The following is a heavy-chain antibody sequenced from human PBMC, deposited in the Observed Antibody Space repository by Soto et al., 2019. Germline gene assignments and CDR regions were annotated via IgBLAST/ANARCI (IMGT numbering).Heavy chain of an antibody. CDR3: TKDRSTPPDGFDI. Sequence: EVQLVESGGGLVQPGRSLRLSCAASGFRFDDYAMHWVRQAPGKGLEWVSDISWNSGYIGYAESVKGRFTISRDNAKNSLSLQMNSLRAEDTALYYCTKDRSTPPDGFDIWGQGTMVTVFS. CDR1: GFRFDDYA. CDR2: ISWNSGYI. D-gene: IGHD2-2*01. J-gene: IGHJ3*02. V-gene: IGHV3-9*01.